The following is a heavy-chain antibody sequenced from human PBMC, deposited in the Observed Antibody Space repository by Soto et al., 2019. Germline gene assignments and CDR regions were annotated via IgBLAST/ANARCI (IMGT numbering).Heavy chain of an antibody. Sequence: PGGSLRLSCASSGFTFSSYSMNWVRQAPGKGLEWVSSISSSSSYIYYADSVKGRFTISRDNAKNSLYLQMNSLRAEDTAVYYCARDPRYSSSYFDYWGQGTLVTVSS. CDR2: ISSSSSYI. D-gene: IGHD6-6*01. CDR1: GFTFSSYS. J-gene: IGHJ4*02. V-gene: IGHV3-21*01. CDR3: ARDPRYSSSYFDY.